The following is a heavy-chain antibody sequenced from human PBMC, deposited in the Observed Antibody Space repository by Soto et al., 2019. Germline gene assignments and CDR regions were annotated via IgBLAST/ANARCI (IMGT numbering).Heavy chain of an antibody. J-gene: IGHJ4*02. V-gene: IGHV4-34*01. CDR3: ARGLRRLRRYFDY. D-gene: IGHD4-17*01. Sequence: SETLSLTCAVYGGSFSGYYWSWIRQPPGKGLEWIGEINHSGSTNYNPSLKSRVTISVDTSKNQFSLKLSSVTAADTAVYYCARGLRRLRRYFDYWGQGTLVTVSS. CDR2: INHSGST. CDR1: GGSFSGYY.